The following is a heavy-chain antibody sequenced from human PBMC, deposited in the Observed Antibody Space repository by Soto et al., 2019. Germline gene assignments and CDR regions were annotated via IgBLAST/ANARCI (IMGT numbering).Heavy chain of an antibody. CDR3: ADRGYMNGNWDLGSLDH. CDR2: IYWDDDK. Sequence: QITLKESGPTRVKPTQTLTLTCTFSGFSLSTSGVGVGWIRQPPGKALEWLAVIYWDDDKRYNPSLKNRLSIMKDTTKNLVVLTMTYMDPGDTATYFCADRGYMNGNWDLGSLDHWGKGTLVTVSS. D-gene: IGHD5-18*01. CDR1: GFSLSTSGVG. J-gene: IGHJ4*02. V-gene: IGHV2-5*02.